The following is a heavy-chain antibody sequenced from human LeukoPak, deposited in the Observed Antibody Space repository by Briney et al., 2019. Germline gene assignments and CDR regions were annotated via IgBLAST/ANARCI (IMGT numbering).Heavy chain of an antibody. V-gene: IGHV3-23*01. CDR3: AKVVRDGYNPTPYGMDV. D-gene: IGHD5-24*01. Sequence: GRSLRLSCAASGYTFSSYAMSWVRQAPGKGLEWVSAISGSGGSTYYADSVKGRFTISRDNSKNTLYLQMNSLRAEDTAVYYCAKVVRDGYNPTPYGMDVWGQGTTVTVSS. J-gene: IGHJ6*02. CDR1: GYTFSSYA. CDR2: ISGSGGST.